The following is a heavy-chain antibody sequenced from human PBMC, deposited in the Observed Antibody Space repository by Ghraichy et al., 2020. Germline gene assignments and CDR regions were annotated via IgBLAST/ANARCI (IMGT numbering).Heavy chain of an antibody. J-gene: IGHJ6*02. D-gene: IGHD3-22*01. Sequence: GALRLSCAASGFTFSSYAMSWVRQAPGKGLEWVSAISGSGGSTFYADSVKGRFTISRDNSKNTLYLQMNSLRAEDTAVYYCAKDIGTMIVVGGHGMDVWGQGTTVTVSS. CDR1: GFTFSSYA. CDR3: AKDIGTMIVVGGHGMDV. V-gene: IGHV3-23*01. CDR2: ISGSGGST.